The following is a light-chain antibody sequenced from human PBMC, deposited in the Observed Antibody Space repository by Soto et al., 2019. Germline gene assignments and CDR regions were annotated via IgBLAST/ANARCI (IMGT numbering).Light chain of an antibody. CDR3: SSYTTSSTVL. CDR1: SSDIGAYDY. CDR2: DVS. J-gene: IGLJ2*01. Sequence: SALTQPASVSGSPGQSVTISCTGPSSDIGAYDYVSWYQQHPGKAPKLMIYDVSNRPSGVSNRFSGSKSVNTASLTISGLQAEDEADYYCSSYTTSSTVLFGGGTKLTVL. V-gene: IGLV2-14*01.